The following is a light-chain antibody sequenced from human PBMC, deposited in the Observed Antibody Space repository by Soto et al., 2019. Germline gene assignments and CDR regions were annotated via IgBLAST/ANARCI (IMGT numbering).Light chain of an antibody. V-gene: IGKV3D-15*01. CDR3: QQYYSTQWT. J-gene: IGKJ1*01. Sequence: RVMTQSPDTLSVSPGERATLSCRASETVRSNLALYQQKPGQAPRLLIYAAATRATGMPARFIGNGSGTEFTLTIISRQAEDVAVYYCQQYYSTQWTFGQGTKVDIK. CDR1: ETVRSN. CDR2: AAA.